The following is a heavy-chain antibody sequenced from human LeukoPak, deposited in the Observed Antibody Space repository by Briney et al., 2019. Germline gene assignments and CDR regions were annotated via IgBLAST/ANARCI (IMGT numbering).Heavy chain of an antibody. V-gene: IGHV4-34*01. CDR3: AARNYFYGSGSFHKRDS. CDR2: VDHSGRT. CDR1: GDSFDNYY. D-gene: IGHD3-10*01. Sequence: PSEALSLTCGVYGDSFDNYYWNWIRHFPEKRLEWIGEVDHSGRTTYSPSLQGRVTISVDTSKSQFSLKLNSVTAADTAVYFCAARNYFYGSGSFHKRDSWGQGTLVTVSS. J-gene: IGHJ4*02.